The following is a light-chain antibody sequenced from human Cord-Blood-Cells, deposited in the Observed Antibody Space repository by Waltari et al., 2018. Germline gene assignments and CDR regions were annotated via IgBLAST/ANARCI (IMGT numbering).Light chain of an antibody. CDR3: CSYAGSYTYV. CDR1: VLAKKY. V-gene: IGLV3-27*01. Sequence: SYELTQPSSVSVSPGQTARTTCSGAVLAKKYARWFQQKPGQAPALVIYKDSERPSGIPDRVSSYKSCNTASLTISGLQAEDEADYYCCSYAGSYTYVFGTGTKVTVL. CDR2: KDS. J-gene: IGLJ1*01.